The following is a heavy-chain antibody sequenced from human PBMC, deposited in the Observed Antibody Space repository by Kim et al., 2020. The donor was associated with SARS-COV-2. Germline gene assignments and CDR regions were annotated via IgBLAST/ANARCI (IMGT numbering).Heavy chain of an antibody. V-gene: IGHV3-30*02. CDR3: AIGGYFDY. J-gene: IGHJ4*02. Sequence: GSNKYYADSVKGRFTISRDNSKNTLYLQMNSLRAEDTAVYYCAIGGYFDYWGQGTLVTVSS. CDR2: GSNK. D-gene: IGHD3-10*01.